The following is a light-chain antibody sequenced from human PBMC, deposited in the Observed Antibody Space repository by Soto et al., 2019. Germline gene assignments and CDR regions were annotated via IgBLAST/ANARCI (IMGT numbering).Light chain of an antibody. CDR3: QQYDAGPRT. V-gene: IGKV3-15*01. CDR1: QDIXNH. CDR2: DAI. J-gene: IGKJ4*01. Sequence: VSQCPSTLSVSPGESVTLSCRASQDIXNHIAWFLQKPGQTPRFLXDDAIIRAPDVPARLSGSWSGTEFTLPINSLQSEDFAVYYCQQYDAGPRTFGGGTKVDIK.